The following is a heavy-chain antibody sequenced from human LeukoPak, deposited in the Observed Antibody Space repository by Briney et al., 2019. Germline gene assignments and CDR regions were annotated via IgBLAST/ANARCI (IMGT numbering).Heavy chain of an antibody. CDR1: GFTFSSYA. V-gene: IGHV3-23*01. D-gene: IGHD3-22*01. Sequence: GGSLRLSCAASGFTFSSYAMSWVRQAPVKGLEWVSAISGSGGSTYYADSVKGRFTISRDNSKNTLYLQMNSLRAEDTAVYYSAKRLGYYYDSSGYYWGQGTLVTVSS. CDR2: ISGSGGST. J-gene: IGHJ4*02. CDR3: AKRLGYYYDSSGYY.